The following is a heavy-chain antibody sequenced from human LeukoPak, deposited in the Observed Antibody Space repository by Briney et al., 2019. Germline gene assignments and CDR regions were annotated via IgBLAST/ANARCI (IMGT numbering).Heavy chain of an antibody. D-gene: IGHD6-19*01. J-gene: IGHJ4*02. CDR1: GFTVSSNY. Sequence: EGSLRLSCAASGFTVSSNYMSWVRQAPGKGLEWVSVIYSGGSTYYADSAKGRFTISRDNSKNTLYLQMNSLRAEDTAVYYCAREGSGWYYFDYWGQGTLVTVSS. CDR3: AREGSGWYYFDY. CDR2: IYSGGST. V-gene: IGHV3-53*01.